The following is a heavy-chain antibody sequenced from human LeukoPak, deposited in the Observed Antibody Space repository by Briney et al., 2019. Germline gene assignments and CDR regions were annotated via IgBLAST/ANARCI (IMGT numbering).Heavy chain of an antibody. J-gene: IGHJ3*02. Sequence: GGSLRLSCAASGFTFSNSWMNWVRQAPGKGLEWVANIKQDGSEKYYVDSVKGRFTISRDNAKNSLYLQMNSLRAEDTAVYYCARRGDTNSMSAFDIWGQGTMVTVFS. CDR1: GFTFSNSW. D-gene: IGHD2/OR15-2a*01. CDR3: ARRGDTNSMSAFDI. CDR2: IKQDGSEK. V-gene: IGHV3-7*05.